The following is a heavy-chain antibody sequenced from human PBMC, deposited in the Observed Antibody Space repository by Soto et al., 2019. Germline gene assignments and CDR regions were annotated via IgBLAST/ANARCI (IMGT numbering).Heavy chain of an antibody. J-gene: IGHJ4*02. CDR1: GGSISSGGYY. Sequence: PSETLSLTCTVSGGSISSGGYYWSWIRQHPGKGLEWIGYIYYSGSTYYNPSLKSRVTISVDTSKNQFSLKLSSVTAADTAVYYCARLSEDSSGWYGTYYDYWGQGTLVTVSS. D-gene: IGHD6-19*01. CDR3: ARLSEDSSGWYGTYYDY. V-gene: IGHV4-31*03. CDR2: IYYSGST.